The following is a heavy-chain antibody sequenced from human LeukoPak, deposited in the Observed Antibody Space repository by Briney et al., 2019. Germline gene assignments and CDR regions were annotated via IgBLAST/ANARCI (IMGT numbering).Heavy chain of an antibody. J-gene: IGHJ4*02. CDR2: ISSGGSTI. CDR1: GITFSDYF. CDR3: ARARMVATIFDY. Sequence: GGSLRLSCAASGITFSDYFMSWIRQAPGKGLEWVSYISSGGSTIYYADSVKGRFTISRDNAKNSLYLQMNSLRAEDTAVYYCARARMVATIFDYWGQGTLVTVSS. D-gene: IGHD5-12*01. V-gene: IGHV3-11*01.